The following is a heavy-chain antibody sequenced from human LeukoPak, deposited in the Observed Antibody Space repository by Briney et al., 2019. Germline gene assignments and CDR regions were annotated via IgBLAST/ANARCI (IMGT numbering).Heavy chain of an antibody. V-gene: IGHV3-7*01. CDR2: IKQDGSEK. Sequence: GGSLRLSCAASGFTFSSYGMHWVRQAPGKGLEWVANIKQDGSEKYYVDSVKGRFTISRDNAKNSLYLQMNGLRAEDTAVYYCARRGYSYGSDYWGQGTLVTVSS. D-gene: IGHD5-18*01. CDR3: ARRGYSYGSDY. J-gene: IGHJ4*02. CDR1: GFTFSSYG.